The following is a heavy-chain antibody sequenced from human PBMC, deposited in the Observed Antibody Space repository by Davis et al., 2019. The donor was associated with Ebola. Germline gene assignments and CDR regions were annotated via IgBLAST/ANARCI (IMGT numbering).Heavy chain of an antibody. D-gene: IGHD6-19*01. CDR1: GFTFSSYW. V-gene: IGHV1-18*01. J-gene: IGHJ4*02. CDR3: ARGRPFGRPHSSGWSDY. CDR2: ISAYNGNT. Sequence: GESLKISCAASGFTFSSYWMSWVRQAPGQGLEWMGWISAYNGNTNYAQKLQGRVTMTTDTSTSTAYMELRSLRSDDTAVYYCARGRPFGRPHSSGWSDYWGQGTLVTVSS.